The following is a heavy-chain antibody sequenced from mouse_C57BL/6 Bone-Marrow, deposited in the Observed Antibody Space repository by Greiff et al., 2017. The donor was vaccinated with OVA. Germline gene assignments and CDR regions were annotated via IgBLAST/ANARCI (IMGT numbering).Heavy chain of an antibody. J-gene: IGHJ3*01. CDR3: ARQWIYYGYPWFAY. CDR2: ISSGSSTI. D-gene: IGHD2-2*01. Sequence: EVNVVESGGGLVKPGGSLKLSCAASGFTFSDYGMHWVRQAPEKGLEWVAYISSGSSTIYYADTVKGRFTISRDNAKNTLFLQMTSLRSEDTAMYYCARQWIYYGYPWFAYWGQGTLVTVSA. V-gene: IGHV5-17*01. CDR1: GFTFSDYG.